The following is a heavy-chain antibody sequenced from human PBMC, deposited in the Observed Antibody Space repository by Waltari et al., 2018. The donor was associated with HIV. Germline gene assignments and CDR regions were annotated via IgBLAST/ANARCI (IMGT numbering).Heavy chain of an antibody. CDR3: STYGDSEAFDI. Sequence: DVQLVESGGVVVQPGGSLRLSCAASGLPFDDYAMHWVRQAPGKGLEWVSLISWDGGSTYYADSVKGRFTISRDNSKNSLYLQMNSLRAEDTALYYCSTYGDSEAFDIWGQGTMVTVSS. J-gene: IGHJ3*02. D-gene: IGHD4-17*01. CDR2: ISWDGGST. CDR1: GLPFDDYA. V-gene: IGHV3-43D*03.